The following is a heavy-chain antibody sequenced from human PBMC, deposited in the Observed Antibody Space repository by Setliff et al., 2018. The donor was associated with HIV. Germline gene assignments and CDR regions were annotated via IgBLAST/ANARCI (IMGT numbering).Heavy chain of an antibody. D-gene: IGHD3-10*01. CDR2: INPTGGST. CDR3: ARDQNYGSGSYYTNNAFDI. CDR1: GYTFTNYY. V-gene: IGHV1-46*01. Sequence: ASVKVSCKTSGYTFTNYYMHWVRQAPGQGLEWMGIINPTGGSTSYAQKFQGRVTMTRDTSTSTVYMELSSLRSEDTAVYYCARDQNYGSGSYYTNNAFDIWGQGTMVTVSS. J-gene: IGHJ3*02.